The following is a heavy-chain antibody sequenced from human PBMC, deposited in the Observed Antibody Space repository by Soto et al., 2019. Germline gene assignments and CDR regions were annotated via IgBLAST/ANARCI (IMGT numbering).Heavy chain of an antibody. Sequence: SETLSLTCTVSGGSISSYYWSWIRQPPGKGLEWIGYIYNSGSANYNPSLKSRITISVDTSKNQFSLKLSSVTAADTAVYYCARDTRDGYYFEYWGQGSLVTVSS. D-gene: IGHD1-26*01. CDR1: GGSISSYY. V-gene: IGHV4-59*12. CDR2: IYNSGSA. CDR3: ARDTRDGYYFEY. J-gene: IGHJ4*02.